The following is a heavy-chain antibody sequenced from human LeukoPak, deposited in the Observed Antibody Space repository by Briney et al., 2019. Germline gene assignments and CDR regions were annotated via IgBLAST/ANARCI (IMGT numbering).Heavy chain of an antibody. D-gene: IGHD6-13*01. J-gene: IGHJ4*02. CDR1: GGSISSSSNY. CDR3: ARDEHSVAAAAG. CDR2: IYYSGST. V-gene: IGHV4-39*07. Sequence: SETLSLTCTVSGGSISSSSNYWGWIRQPPGKGLKWIGSIYYSGSTYYNPSLQSRVTISVDTSKNQFSLKLNSVTAADTAVYYCARDEHSVAAAAGWSQGNLVTVSS.